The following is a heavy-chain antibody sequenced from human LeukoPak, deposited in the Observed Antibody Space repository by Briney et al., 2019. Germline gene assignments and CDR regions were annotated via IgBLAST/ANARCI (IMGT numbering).Heavy chain of an antibody. J-gene: IGHJ5*02. CDR1: GFTFSSYG. V-gene: IGHV3-30*18. Sequence: GGSLSLSCAASGFTFSSYGMHWVRQAPGKGLELVAVISDDGSNKYYVDSVKGRFTISRDNSKNTLYLQMSGLRVEDTAVYYCAKGLSGSSWYLNWFDPWGQGTLVTVSS. CDR2: ISDDGSNK. CDR3: AKGLSGSSWYLNWFDP. D-gene: IGHD6-13*01.